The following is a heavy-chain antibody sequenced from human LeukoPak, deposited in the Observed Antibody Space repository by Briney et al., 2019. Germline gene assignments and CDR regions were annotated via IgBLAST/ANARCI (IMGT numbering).Heavy chain of an antibody. D-gene: IGHD5-24*01. V-gene: IGHV3-30*18. CDR1: GFTFSSYG. J-gene: IGHJ6*02. CDR2: ISYDGSNK. Sequence: PGGSLRLSCAASGFTFSSYGMHWVRQAPGKGLEWVAVISYDGSNKYYADSVKGRFTISRDNSKNTLYLQMNSLRAEDTAVYYCAKESRDGYNYHYYYGMDVWGQGTTVTVSS. CDR3: AKESRDGYNYHYYYGMDV.